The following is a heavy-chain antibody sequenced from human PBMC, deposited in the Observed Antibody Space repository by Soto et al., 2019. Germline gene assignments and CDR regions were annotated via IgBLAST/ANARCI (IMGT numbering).Heavy chain of an antibody. J-gene: IGHJ6*02. CDR2: VYSTGGT. V-gene: IGHV4-59*08. CDR3: VRQGIGNLHGLVDV. D-gene: IGHD1-1*01. CDR1: SGPSSSHN. Sequence: QVQLQQSGPGLVKPSETLSLTCSVSSGPSSSHNWGWIRQPPGRGLEWIGYVYSTGGTSYNPSLNRLITTPAATSNNHISLQLTSVTAADTAVYYCVRQGIGNLHGLVDVWGQGTTVRVSS.